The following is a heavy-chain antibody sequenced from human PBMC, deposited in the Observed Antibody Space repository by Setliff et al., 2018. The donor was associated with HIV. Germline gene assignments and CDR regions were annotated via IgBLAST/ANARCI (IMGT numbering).Heavy chain of an antibody. V-gene: IGHV4-59*11. D-gene: IGHD4-17*01. J-gene: IGHJ4*02. Sequence: SETLSLTCTVSGGSISSHYWNWIRRPPGKGLEWIGSINYSGSTNYDPSLKGRVTISVDTSKNQFSLKLNSLTAADTGVYYCATFFVSTATTQDYWGQGTLVTVS. CDR1: GGSISSHY. CDR3: ATFFVSTATTQDY. CDR2: INYSGST.